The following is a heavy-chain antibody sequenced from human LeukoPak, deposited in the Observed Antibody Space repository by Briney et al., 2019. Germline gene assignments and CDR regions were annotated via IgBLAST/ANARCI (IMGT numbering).Heavy chain of an antibody. CDR1: GFTFSSYA. CDR2: ISSSGSTI. CDR3: ARDQTYYDILTGYYKKYYYYYMDV. D-gene: IGHD3-9*01. J-gene: IGHJ6*03. V-gene: IGHV3-11*01. Sequence: PGGSLRLSCAASGFTFSSYAMSWIRQAPGKGLEWVSYISSSGSTIYYADSVKGRFTISRDNAKNSLYLQMNSLRAEDTAVYYCARDQTYYDILTGYYKKYYYYYMDVWGKGTTVTVSS.